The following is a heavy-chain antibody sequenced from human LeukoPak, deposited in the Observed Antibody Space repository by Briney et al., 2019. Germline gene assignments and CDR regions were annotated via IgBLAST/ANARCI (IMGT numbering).Heavy chain of an antibody. Sequence: GGSLRLSCVASGFTFSNYAMSWVRQAPGKGLEWVSVISGSGGSTYYADSVKGRFTISRDNSKNTLYLQMNSLRAEDTAVYYCAKTQRGGYGPSDYWGQGTLVTVSS. CDR3: AKTQRGGYGPSDY. CDR1: GFTFSNYA. D-gene: IGHD5-12*01. CDR2: ISGSGGST. V-gene: IGHV3-23*01. J-gene: IGHJ4*02.